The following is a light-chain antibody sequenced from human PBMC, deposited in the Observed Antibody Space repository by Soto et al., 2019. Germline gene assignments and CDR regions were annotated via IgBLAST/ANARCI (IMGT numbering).Light chain of an antibody. Sequence: EIVLTQSPCTLSLSPGERTTLSCRASQSISASDLAWYQQKPGQAPRLLIYGASSRATGIPDRFSGSGSATDFTLTISRLEPEDFAVYYCQQFGSSSWTFGQGTKVDIK. CDR2: GAS. CDR1: QSISASD. CDR3: QQFGSSSWT. V-gene: IGKV3-20*01. J-gene: IGKJ1*01.